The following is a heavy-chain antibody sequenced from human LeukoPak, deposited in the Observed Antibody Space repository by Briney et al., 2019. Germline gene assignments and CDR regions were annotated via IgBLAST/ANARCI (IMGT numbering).Heavy chain of an antibody. CDR3: ASQGGYFDY. D-gene: IGHD3-16*01. V-gene: IGHV4-4*07. J-gene: IGHJ4*02. CDR2: IYNSGYT. CDR1: GASISPYY. Sequence: SETLSLTCTVSGASISPYYWSWIRQPAGKGLEWIGRIYNSGYTNYNPSLESRVTISVDTSKNQFSLKLSSVTAADTAVYYCASQGGYFDYWGQGTLVTVSS.